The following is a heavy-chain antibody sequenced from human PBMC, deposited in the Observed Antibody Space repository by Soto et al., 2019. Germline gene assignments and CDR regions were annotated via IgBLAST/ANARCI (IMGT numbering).Heavy chain of an antibody. J-gene: IGHJ4*02. V-gene: IGHV3-11*01. Sequence: PGGSLRLSCAASGFTFSDYYMSWIRQAPGKGLEWVSYISSSGSTIYYADSVKGRFTISRDNAKNSLYLQMNSLRAEDMAVYYCARRKADFWSGYFDPSSGYYFDYWGQGTLVTVSS. D-gene: IGHD3-3*01. CDR2: ISSSGSTI. CDR3: ARRKADFWSGYFDPSSGYYFDY. CDR1: GFTFSDYY.